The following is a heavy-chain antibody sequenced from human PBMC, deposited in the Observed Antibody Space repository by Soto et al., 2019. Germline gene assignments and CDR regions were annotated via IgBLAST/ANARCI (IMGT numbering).Heavy chain of an antibody. J-gene: IGHJ4*02. CDR3: AKGPPLDS. CDR1: GFTFSYYS. CDR2: ISYDGGNK. Sequence: SLRLSSAASGFTFSYYSMHWVRQAPGKGQDGGAVISYDGGNKYYADAVEGRFIISRGSSKHRLYLQMNSLRAEELAVYYCAKGPPLDSAGQRPLVTVSS. V-gene: IGHV3-30*18.